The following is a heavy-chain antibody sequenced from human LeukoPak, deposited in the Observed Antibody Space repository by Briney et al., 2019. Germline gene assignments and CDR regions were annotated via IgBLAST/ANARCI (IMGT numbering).Heavy chain of an antibody. CDR1: GYTFTSYG. CDR3: ARDTYYGHWFDP. Sequence: ASVTVSFKASGYTFTSYGISWVRQAPGQGLAWMGWISAYNGNTNYAQKLQGRVTMNTDTSTSTAYMELRSLRSDDTAVYYCARDTYYGHWFDPWGQGTLVTVSS. V-gene: IGHV1-18*01. D-gene: IGHD3-3*01. J-gene: IGHJ5*02. CDR2: ISAYNGNT.